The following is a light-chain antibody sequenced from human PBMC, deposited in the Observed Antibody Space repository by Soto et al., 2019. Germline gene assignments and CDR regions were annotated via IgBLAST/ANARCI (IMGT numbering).Light chain of an antibody. CDR3: SAYTSSLTLYV. CDR2: EVS. V-gene: IGLV2-14*01. Sequence: QSALTQPASVSGSPGQSITISCTGTSSDVGTYNYVSWYQQHSGKAPKLMIYEVSNRPSGVSNRFSGSKPGNTASLTISGLQAEDEADYYCSAYTSSLTLYVFGSGTKLTVL. CDR1: SSDVGTYNY. J-gene: IGLJ1*01.